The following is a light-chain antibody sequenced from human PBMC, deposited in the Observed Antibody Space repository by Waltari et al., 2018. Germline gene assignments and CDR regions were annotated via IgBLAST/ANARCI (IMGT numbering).Light chain of an antibody. Sequence: SSELTQDPAVSVALGQTVRITCQGASLRTSYATWYQQKSGQAPILVLFGKNKRTSGIPDRFSGYNSETTTSLTITGAQAEDEADYYCSSRDSSASHVLFAGGTKLTVL. CDR2: GKN. V-gene: IGLV3-19*01. CDR3: SSRDSSASHVL. J-gene: IGLJ2*01. CDR1: SLRTSY.